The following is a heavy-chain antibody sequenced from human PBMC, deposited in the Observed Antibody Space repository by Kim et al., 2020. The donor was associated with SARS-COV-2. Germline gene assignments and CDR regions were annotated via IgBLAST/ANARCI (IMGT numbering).Heavy chain of an antibody. J-gene: IGHJ6*02. CDR2: IGTAGDT. D-gene: IGHD2-2*01. Sequence: GGSLRLSCAASGFTFSSYDMHWVRQATGKGLEWVSAIGTAGDTYYPGSVKGRFTISRENAKNSLYLQMNSLRAGDTAGYYCARAKLGYCSSTSCYRYYYYYGMDGWAKRPRSPSP. V-gene: IGHV3-13*04. CDR3: ARAKLGYCSSTSCYRYYYYYGMDG. CDR1: GFTFSSYD.